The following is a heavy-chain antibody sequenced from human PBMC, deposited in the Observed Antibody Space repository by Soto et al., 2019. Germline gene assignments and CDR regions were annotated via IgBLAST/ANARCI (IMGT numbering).Heavy chain of an antibody. CDR1: GFTFSSYW. D-gene: IGHD5-12*01. CDR2: IKGDETNT. J-gene: IGHJ4*02. Sequence: EVQLVESGGGLVQFGGSLRLSCAASGFTFSSYWMHWVRQVPGKGLVWVSRIKGDETNTGYADSVKGRFTISRDNVKNTLYLQMNSLRAEDTAVYYCARGLSGYYGFDYWGQGPLVTVSS. CDR3: ARGLSGYYGFDY. V-gene: IGHV3-74*01.